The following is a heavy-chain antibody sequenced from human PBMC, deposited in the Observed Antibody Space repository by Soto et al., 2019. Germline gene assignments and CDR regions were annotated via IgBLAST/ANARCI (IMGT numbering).Heavy chain of an antibody. J-gene: IGHJ4*02. CDR2: MNPPSGGT. V-gene: IGHV1-2*02. Sequence: QVELVQSGAEVKKPGASVKVSCKASGNTFTGYYVHWVRQAPGQGLEWMGWMNPPSGGTNSARKFQGRVTMTRDTSISTAYMELSSLRSDDTAVYYCVRVESVAASPFESWGQGTLVTVSS. D-gene: IGHD2-15*01. CDR1: GNTFTGYY. CDR3: VRVESVAASPFES.